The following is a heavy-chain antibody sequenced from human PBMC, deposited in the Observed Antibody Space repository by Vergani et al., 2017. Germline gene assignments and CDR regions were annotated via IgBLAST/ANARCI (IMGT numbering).Heavy chain of an antibody. CDR2: IYVSGIT. V-gene: IGHV4-61*02. J-gene: IGHJ6*02. CDR1: GASINNDFYY. CDR3: ARHRGSGGFFPSSYFDGMDV. D-gene: IGHD3-10*01. Sequence: QVQLQESGPGLVKPSQTLSLTCTVSGASINNDFYYWHWIRQPAGKGLEWIGRIYVSGITDYNSSLQSRVSMSVDTSKNQFSLTLTSVTAADTAIYYCARHRGSGGFFPSSYFDGMDVWGHGTTVTVSS.